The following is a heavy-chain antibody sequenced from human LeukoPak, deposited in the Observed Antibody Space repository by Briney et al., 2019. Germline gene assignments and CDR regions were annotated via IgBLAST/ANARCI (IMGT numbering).Heavy chain of an antibody. CDR3: VRGVSYGSGSSPFDY. CDR1: GFTFNSYA. V-gene: IGHV3-30*04. CDR2: ILYDGSNK. Sequence: GGSLRLSCAASGFTFNSYAMHWVRQAPGKGLEWVAVILYDGSNKYYADSVKGRFTSRDNSKNTLYLQMNSLRAEDTAVYYCVRGVSYGSGSSPFDYWGQGTLVTVFS. J-gene: IGHJ4*02. D-gene: IGHD3-10*01.